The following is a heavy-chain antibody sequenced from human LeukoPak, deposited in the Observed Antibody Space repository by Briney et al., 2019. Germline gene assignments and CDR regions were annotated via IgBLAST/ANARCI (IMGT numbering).Heavy chain of an antibody. CDR2: INHSGST. V-gene: IGHV4-34*01. CDR3: ARAGYCSSTSCYRYWFDP. CDR1: GGSFSGYY. Sequence: SETLSLTCAVYGGSFSGYYWSWIRQPPGKGLEWIGEINHSGSTNYNPSLKSRVTISVDTSENQFSLKLSSVTAADTAVYYCARAGYCSSTSCYRYWFDPWGQGTLVTVSS. J-gene: IGHJ5*02. D-gene: IGHD2-2*02.